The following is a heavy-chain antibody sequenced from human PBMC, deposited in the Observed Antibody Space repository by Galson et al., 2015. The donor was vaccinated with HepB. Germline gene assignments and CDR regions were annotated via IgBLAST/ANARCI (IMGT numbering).Heavy chain of an antibody. J-gene: IGHJ4*02. D-gene: IGHD5-18*01. CDR1: GFTFSSYE. CDR2: ISSSGSTI. CDR3: ARDERGYSYVTLFDY. V-gene: IGHV3-48*03. Sequence: SGAEVKKPGESLRLSCAASGFTFSSYEMNWVRQAPGKGLEWVSYISSSGSTIYYADSVKGRFTISRDNAKNSLYLQMNSLRAEDTAVYYCARDERGYSYVTLFDYWGQGTLVTVSS.